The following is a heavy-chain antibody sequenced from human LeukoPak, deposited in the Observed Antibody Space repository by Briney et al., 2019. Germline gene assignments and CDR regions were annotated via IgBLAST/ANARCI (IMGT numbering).Heavy chain of an antibody. D-gene: IGHD3-9*01. CDR1: GGSFSGYY. V-gene: IGHV4-34*01. Sequence: PSETLSLTCAVYGGSFSGYYWSWIRQPPGKGLEWIGEINHSGSTNYNPSLKSRVTISVDTSKNQFSLKLSSVTAADTAVYYCARRHRELRYFDWLLYEPYYFDYWGQGTLVTVSS. CDR2: INHSGST. J-gene: IGHJ4*02. CDR3: ARRHRELRYFDWLLYEPYYFDY.